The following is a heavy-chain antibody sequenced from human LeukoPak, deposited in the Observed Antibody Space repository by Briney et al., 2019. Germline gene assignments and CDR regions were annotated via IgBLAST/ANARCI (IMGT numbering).Heavy chain of an antibody. Sequence: GGSLRLSCAASGFTFSSYAMSWVRQAPGKGLEWVSAISGSGGSTYYADSVKGRFTISRDNSKNTLYLQMNSLRAEDTAVYYCAKDSNPYHDFWKGLMDVWGKGTTVTVSS. CDR1: GFTFSSYA. V-gene: IGHV3-23*01. J-gene: IGHJ6*03. D-gene: IGHD3-3*01. CDR2: ISGSGGST. CDR3: AKDSNPYHDFWKGLMDV.